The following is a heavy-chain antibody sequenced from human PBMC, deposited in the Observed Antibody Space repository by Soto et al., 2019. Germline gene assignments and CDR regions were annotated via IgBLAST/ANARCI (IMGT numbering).Heavy chain of an antibody. CDR2: IYASGGST. CDR1: GYTFTSYN. CDR3: FRGGFPDYGKEGRY. D-gene: IGHD4-17*01. V-gene: IGHV1-46*01. J-gene: IGHJ4*02. Sequence: QVQLMQSGAEVKKPGASVKVSCKASGYTFTSYNVHWVRQAPGQGLEWMGIIYASGGSTTYAQNLQGRLTVTRDTSTSTVYMELSSLRSDDTAVYYCFRGGFPDYGKEGRYWGQGTLVTVSS.